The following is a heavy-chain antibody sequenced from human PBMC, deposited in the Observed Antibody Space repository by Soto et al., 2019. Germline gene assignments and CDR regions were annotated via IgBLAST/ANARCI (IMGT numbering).Heavy chain of an antibody. V-gene: IGHV3-9*01. CDR1: GFTFDDYA. D-gene: IGHD1-1*01. CDR2: ISWNSGSI. CDR3: AKYNWNENWFDP. J-gene: IGHJ5*02. Sequence: EVQLVESGGGLVQPGRSLRLSCAASGFTFDDYAMHWVRQAPGKGLEWVSGISWNSGSIGYADSVKGRFTISRDNAKNSLYLQMNSLRAEDTALYYCAKYNWNENWFDPWGQGTLFTVSS.